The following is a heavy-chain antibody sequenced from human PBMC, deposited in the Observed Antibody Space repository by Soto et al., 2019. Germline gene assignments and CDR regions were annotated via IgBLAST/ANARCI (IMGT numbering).Heavy chain of an antibody. CDR3: ARARGYYGSGSYYNY. J-gene: IGHJ4*02. CDR2: IYYSGST. CDR1: GGSISSGDYY. Sequence: SETLSLTCTVSGGSISSGDYYWSWIRQPPGKGLEWIGYIYYSGSTYYNPSLKSRVTISVDTSKNQFSLKLSSVTAADTAVYYCARARGYYGSGSYYNYWGQGTLVTVSS. D-gene: IGHD3-10*01. V-gene: IGHV4-30-4*01.